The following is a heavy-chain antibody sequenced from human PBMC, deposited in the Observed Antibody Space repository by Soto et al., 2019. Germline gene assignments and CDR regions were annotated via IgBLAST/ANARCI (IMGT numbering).Heavy chain of an antibody. CDR3: TTAFEF. Sequence: PGGSLRISCAASGFTFSNFGHFWMHWVRQVPGRGLVWVSRIDRDGSGTSYADSVKGRFTISRDNSKNMLYLQMNSLRAEDTAIYYCTTAFEFWGQGALVTVSS. V-gene: IGHV3-74*01. CDR1: GFTFSNFGHFW. CDR2: IDRDGSGT. J-gene: IGHJ4*02.